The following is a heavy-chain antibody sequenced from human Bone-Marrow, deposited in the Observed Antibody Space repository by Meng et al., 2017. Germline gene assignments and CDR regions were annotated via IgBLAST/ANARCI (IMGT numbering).Heavy chain of an antibody. Sequence: GSLRLSCTVSGGSISSYYWSWIRQPAGKGLEWIGRIYTSGSTNYNPSLKSRVTMSVDTSKNQFSLKLSSVTAAGTAVYYCAREGDSSHYDILTGSHYYFDYWGQGTLVTVSS. D-gene: IGHD3-9*01. CDR2: IYTSGST. CDR3: AREGDSSHYDILTGSHYYFDY. V-gene: IGHV4-4*07. J-gene: IGHJ4*02. CDR1: GGSISSYY.